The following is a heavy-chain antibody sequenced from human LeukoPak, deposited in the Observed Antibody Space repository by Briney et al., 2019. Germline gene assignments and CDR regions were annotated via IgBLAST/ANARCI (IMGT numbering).Heavy chain of an antibody. V-gene: IGHV3-23*01. J-gene: IGHJ4*02. D-gene: IGHD3-10*01. CDR3: AKDIRGSGSYGFDS. CDR1: GFTFSSYA. Sequence: GGSLRLSCAASGFTFSSYAMSWVRQAPGKGLEWVSGISGSGSSTYYADSVKGRFTISRDNSKNMLYLLMNSLRAEDTALYYCAKDIRGSGSYGFDSWGQGTLVTVSS. CDR2: ISGSGSST.